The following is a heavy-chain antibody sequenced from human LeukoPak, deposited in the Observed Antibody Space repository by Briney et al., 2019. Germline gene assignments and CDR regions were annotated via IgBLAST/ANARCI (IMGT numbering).Heavy chain of an antibody. CDR1: GGSISSYY. Sequence: SETLSLTCTVSGGSISSYYWSWIRQPPGKGLEWIGYIYYSGSTNYNPSLKSRVTISVDTSKSQFSLKLSSVTAADTAVYYCARGTYDFWSGYYPIDYWGQETLVTVSS. V-gene: IGHV4-59*01. CDR3: ARGTYDFWSGYYPIDY. J-gene: IGHJ4*02. D-gene: IGHD3-3*01. CDR2: IYYSGST.